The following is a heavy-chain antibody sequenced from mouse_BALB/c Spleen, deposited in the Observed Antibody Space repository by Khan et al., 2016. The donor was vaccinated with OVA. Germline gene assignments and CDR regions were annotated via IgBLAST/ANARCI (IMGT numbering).Heavy chain of an antibody. CDR1: GDSITSGY. D-gene: IGHD2-14*01. CDR2: IIYTGST. J-gene: IGHJ3*01. V-gene: IGHV3-8*02. CDR3: ARSTYRFAFVY. Sequence: EVQLLESGPSLVKPSQTLSLTCSVTGDSITSGYWNWIRKFPGNKLEYMGHIIYTGSTYYNPSLKSRISITRHTSENQYYLKLNSVTDEDKATYYCARSTYRFAFVYWGQGTLVTVSA.